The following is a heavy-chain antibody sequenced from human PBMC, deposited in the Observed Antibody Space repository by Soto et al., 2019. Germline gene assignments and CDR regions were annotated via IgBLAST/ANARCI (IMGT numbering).Heavy chain of an antibody. D-gene: IGHD5-12*01. CDR3: ARDHIVATKRRSQDYYYGMDV. Sequence: PGGSLRLSCAASGFTFSSYSMNWVRQAPGKGLEWVSYISSSSSTIYYADSVKGRFTISRDNAKNSLYLQMNSLRDEDTAVYYCARDHIVATKRRSQDYYYGMDVWGQGTTVPSP. CDR2: ISSSSSTI. V-gene: IGHV3-48*02. CDR1: GFTFSSYS. J-gene: IGHJ6*02.